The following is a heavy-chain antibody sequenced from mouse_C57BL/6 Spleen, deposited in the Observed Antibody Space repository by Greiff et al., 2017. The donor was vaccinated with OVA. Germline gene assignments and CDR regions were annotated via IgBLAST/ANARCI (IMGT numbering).Heavy chain of an antibody. CDR3: ARTVVAPYWYFDV. J-gene: IGHJ1*03. Sequence: VQLVESGPGLVAPLQSLSIPCPVSGFPLTSHAISWVRQPPGKGPEWPGVIWTGGGTNYNSALKSRPSISKDNSKSQVFLKMNSLQTDDTARYYCARTVVAPYWYFDVWGTGTTVTVSS. CDR2: IWTGGGT. V-gene: IGHV2-9-1*01. D-gene: IGHD1-1*01. CDR1: GFPLTSHA.